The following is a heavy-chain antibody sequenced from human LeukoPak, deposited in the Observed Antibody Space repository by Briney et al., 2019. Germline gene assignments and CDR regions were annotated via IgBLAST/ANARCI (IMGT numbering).Heavy chain of an antibody. CDR1: GFAFSNYA. D-gene: IGHD2-15*01. J-gene: IGHJ4*02. V-gene: IGHV3-23*01. CDR2: ISGSGSTT. CDR3: AKSPKPVSAALYFDY. Sequence: PGGSLRLSCTASGFAFSNYAMNWVRQAPGKGLEWVSTISGSGSTTNYADSVKGRFTISRDNSKNTLSLQMNSLRAEDTAVYYCAKSPKPVSAALYFDYWGQGALVTVSS.